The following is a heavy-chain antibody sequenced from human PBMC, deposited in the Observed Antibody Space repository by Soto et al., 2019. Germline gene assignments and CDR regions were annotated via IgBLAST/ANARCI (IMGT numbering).Heavy chain of an antibody. V-gene: IGHV3-23*01. CDR3: TKRQGTGLAAKNFDF. Sequence: GGSLRLSCAASGFPFSNHAMSWVRQAPGKGLEWVSGISDGGDLIYYADSVKGRFSMSRDNSENMLYLQMTNLRAEDTAIYFCTKRQGTGLAAKNFDFWGQGTLVTVSS. J-gene: IGHJ4*02. CDR2: ISDGGDLI. CDR1: GFPFSNHA. D-gene: IGHD2-15*01.